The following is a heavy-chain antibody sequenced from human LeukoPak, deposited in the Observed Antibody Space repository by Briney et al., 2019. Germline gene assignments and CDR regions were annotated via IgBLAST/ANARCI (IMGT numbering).Heavy chain of an antibody. CDR3: ARALTYYYDSSGDYLYGMDV. D-gene: IGHD3-22*01. CDR1: GFTFSSYG. V-gene: IGHV3-48*02. CDR2: ISSSGVTI. Sequence: GGSLRLSCAASGFTFSSYGMHWVRQAPGKGLEWVSYISSSGVTIYYADSLKGRFTISRDNAKNSLYLQMNSLRDEDTAVYYCARALTYYYDSSGDYLYGMDVWGQGTTVTVSS. J-gene: IGHJ6*02.